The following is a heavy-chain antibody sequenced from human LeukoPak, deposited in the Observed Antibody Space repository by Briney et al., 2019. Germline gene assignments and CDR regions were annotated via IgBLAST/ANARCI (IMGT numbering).Heavy chain of an antibody. CDR1: GDTFTSYA. D-gene: IGHD6-19*01. Sequence: GGAVRVSCKASGDTFTSYAMHWVRQAPGERGEGMGWINAGNGKTKYTQELQGRVTITRETSASTAYMELSSLRSEDMAVYYCARERSSGWYDYWGQGTLVTVSS. CDR2: INAGNGKT. V-gene: IGHV1-3*03. J-gene: IGHJ4*02. CDR3: ARERSSGWYDY.